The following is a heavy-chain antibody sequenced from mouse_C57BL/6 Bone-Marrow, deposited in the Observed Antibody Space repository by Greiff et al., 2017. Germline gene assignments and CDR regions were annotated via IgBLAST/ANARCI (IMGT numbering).Heavy chain of an antibody. D-gene: IGHD2-1*01. J-gene: IGHJ3*01. CDR3: ARKGRRWYTWFAY. Sequence: VQLQQPGAELVKPGASVKLSCKASGYTFTSYWMHWVKQRPGQGLEWIGMIHPNSGSTNYNEKFKSKATLTVVKSSSTAYMQLSSLTSEDSAVYYCARKGRRWYTWFAYWGQGTLVTVSA. V-gene: IGHV1-64*01. CDR2: IHPNSGST. CDR1: GYTFTSYW.